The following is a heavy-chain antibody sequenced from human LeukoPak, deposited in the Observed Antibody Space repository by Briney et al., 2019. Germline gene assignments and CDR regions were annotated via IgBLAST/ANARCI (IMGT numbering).Heavy chain of an antibody. CDR1: GYSLSELS. J-gene: IGHJ4*02. CDR3: ARDGTGWSSSWYSVASGFDY. D-gene: IGHD6-13*01. CDR2: FDPEDGKT. Sequence: ASVKVSCKVSGYSLSELSMHWVRQAPGKGLEWMGGFDPEDGKTINAQKFQGRLAMTEDTSTDTAYMELSSLRSEDTAVYYCARDGTGWSSSWYSVASGFDYWGQGTLVTVSS. V-gene: IGHV1-24*01.